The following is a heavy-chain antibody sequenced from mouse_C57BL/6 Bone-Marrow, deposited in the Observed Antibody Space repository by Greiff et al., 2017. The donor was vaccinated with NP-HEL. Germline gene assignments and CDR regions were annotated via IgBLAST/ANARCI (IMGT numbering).Heavy chain of an antibody. CDR2: INPYNGGT. CDR1: GYTFTDYY. CDR3: ASPHFYYYAMDY. V-gene: IGHV1-19*01. J-gene: IGHJ4*01. Sequence: EVQLQQSGPVLVKPGASVKMSCKASGYTFTDYYMNWVKQSHGQSLEWIGVINPYNGGTSYNQKFKGKATLTVDTSSSTAYMELNSLTSEDSAVYFCASPHFYYYAMDYWGQGTSGTVSS.